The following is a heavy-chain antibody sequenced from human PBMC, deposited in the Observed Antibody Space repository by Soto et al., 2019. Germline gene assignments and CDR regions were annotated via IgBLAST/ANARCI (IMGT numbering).Heavy chain of an antibody. J-gene: IGHJ4*01. CDR1: LDSLSSTSAG. Sequence: SQTLSLTCAHPLDSLSSTSAGWSSVRQSPWRGLEWLGRTYYRSKWYYEYAVSVRGRITITPDTYKNQYSLQLNSVTPEDTAVYFCARGEQYSGRIFDYWGQGTLVTVSS. D-gene: IGHD1-26*01. V-gene: IGHV6-1*01. CDR3: ARGEQYSGRIFDY. CDR2: TYYRSKWYY.